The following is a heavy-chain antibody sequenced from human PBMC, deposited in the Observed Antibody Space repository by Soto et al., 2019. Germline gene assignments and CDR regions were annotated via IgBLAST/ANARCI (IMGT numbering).Heavy chain of an antibody. CDR1: GYTLTELS. V-gene: IGHV1-24*01. D-gene: IGHD6-25*01. CDR3: ATSQGAASAFDI. CDR2: FDPEDGET. J-gene: IGHJ3*02. Sequence: ASVKVSCKVSGYTLTELSMHWVRQAPGKGLEWMGGFDPEDGETIYAQEFQGRVTMTEDTSTDTAYMELSSLRSEDTAVYYCATSQGAASAFDIWGQGTMVTVSS.